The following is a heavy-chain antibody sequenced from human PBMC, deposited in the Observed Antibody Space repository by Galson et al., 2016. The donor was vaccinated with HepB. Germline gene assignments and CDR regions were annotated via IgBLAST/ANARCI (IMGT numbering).Heavy chain of an antibody. Sequence: PALVKPTQTLTLTCTFSGFSLSTSGMRVIWIRQPPGKALEWLSLIDGGGDKYYSISLKTRLTISKDTSKNQVVLTMTNMDPVDTGTYYRARIRHTNAWYAYYCGMDVWGQGTAVTVSS. V-gene: IGHV2-70*01. CDR1: GFSLSTSGMR. J-gene: IGHJ6*02. D-gene: IGHD6-13*01. CDR2: IDGGGDK. CDR3: ARIRHTNAWYAYYCGMDV.